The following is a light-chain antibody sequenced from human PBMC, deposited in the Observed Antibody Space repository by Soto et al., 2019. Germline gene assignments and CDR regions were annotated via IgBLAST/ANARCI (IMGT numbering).Light chain of an antibody. CDR3: QQYNRDQLT. CDR2: DAS. CDR1: QSVSSW. Sequence: DIQLTQSPSILSASVGDRVAITCRASQSVSSWLAWYQKKPGKAPNLLIYDASILESGVPSKFIGSGSGTEFTLTIRSLQPDDFATYYCQQYNRDQLTFGGGTKVDIK. V-gene: IGKV1-5*01. J-gene: IGKJ4*01.